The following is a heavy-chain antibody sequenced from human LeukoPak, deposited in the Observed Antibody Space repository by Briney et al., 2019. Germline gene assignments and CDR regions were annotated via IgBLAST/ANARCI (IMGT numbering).Heavy chain of an antibody. D-gene: IGHD2-2*01. J-gene: IGHJ4*02. CDR1: GFTFSSYS. Sequence: GGSLRLSCAASGFTFSSYSMNWVRQDPGKGLEWVSYISSSSSTIYYADSVKGRFTISRDNAKNSLYLQMNSLRAEGTAVYYCARSPGDIVVVPAASDYWGQGTLVTVSS. CDR3: ARSPGDIVVVPAASDY. CDR2: ISSSSSTI. V-gene: IGHV3-48*01.